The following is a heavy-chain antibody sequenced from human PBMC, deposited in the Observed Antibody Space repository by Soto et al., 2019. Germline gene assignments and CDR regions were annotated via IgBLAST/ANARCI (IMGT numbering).Heavy chain of an antibody. D-gene: IGHD2-15*01. J-gene: IGHJ3*02. CDR2: INPNSGGT. Sequence: VASVKVSCKASGYTFTGYYMHWVRQAPGQGLEWMGWINPNSGGTNYAQKFQGWVTMTRDTSISTAYMELSRLRSDDTAVYYCARAGGYCSGGSCSDAFDIWGQGTMVTVSS. V-gene: IGHV1-2*04. CDR3: ARAGGYCSGGSCSDAFDI. CDR1: GYTFTGYY.